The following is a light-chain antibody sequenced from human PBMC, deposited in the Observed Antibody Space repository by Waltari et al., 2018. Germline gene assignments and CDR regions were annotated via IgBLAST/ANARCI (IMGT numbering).Light chain of an antibody. V-gene: IGKV3-11*01. CDR1: QSVGSY. J-gene: IGKJ2*01. Sequence: EIVLTQSPDTLSLSPGDTATLSCRASQSVGSYLAWYQQKPGHPPRLLIDDASNRATGVPDRFRGSGSGTDFTLTISSLEAEDLAVYFCQQRSNWTPHTFGQGARLDIK. CDR2: DAS. CDR3: QQRSNWTPHT.